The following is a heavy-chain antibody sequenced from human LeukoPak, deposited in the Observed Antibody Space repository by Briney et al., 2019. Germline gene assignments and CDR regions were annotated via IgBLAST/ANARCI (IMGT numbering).Heavy chain of an antibody. D-gene: IGHD5-12*01. V-gene: IGHV4-39*01. CDR2: IFYSGTT. J-gene: IGHJ4*02. CDR3: ARRVIVATLDF. Sequence: SETLCLTCSVSGGSISSSSYYWAWIRQPPGKGLQWIGSIFYSGTTFYNPSLKSRVTISVDTSKNQFSLKLSSVTAADTAVYYCARRVIVATLDFWGQGTLVTVSS. CDR1: GGSISSSSYY.